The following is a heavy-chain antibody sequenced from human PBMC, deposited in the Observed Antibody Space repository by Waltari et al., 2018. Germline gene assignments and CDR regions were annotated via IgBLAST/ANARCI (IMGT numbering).Heavy chain of an antibody. D-gene: IGHD6-6*01. Sequence: QLQLQESGPGLVKPSETLSLTCTVSGGSISSSSYYWGWIRQPPGKGLEWIGSIYYSGSTYYNPSLKSRVTISVDTSKNQFSLKLSSVTAADTAVYYCARFFQSSSAIDYWGQGTLVTVSS. CDR3: ARFFQSSSAIDY. J-gene: IGHJ4*02. V-gene: IGHV4-39*07. CDR2: IYYSGST. CDR1: GGSISSSSYY.